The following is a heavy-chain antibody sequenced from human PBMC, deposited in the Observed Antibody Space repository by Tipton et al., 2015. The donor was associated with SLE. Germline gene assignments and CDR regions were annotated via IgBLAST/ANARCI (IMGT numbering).Heavy chain of an antibody. J-gene: IGHJ4*02. V-gene: IGHV3-7*01. CDR2: IKEDGSEK. CDR3: ARGKYYFDY. CDR1: GFAFSDSW. Sequence: GSLRPSCTASGFAFSDSWMNWVRQAPGKGLEWVANIKEDGSEKHYVDSVKGRLTISRDNAKNFLYLQMNSLRAEDTAVYYCARGKYYFDYWGQGALVTVSS.